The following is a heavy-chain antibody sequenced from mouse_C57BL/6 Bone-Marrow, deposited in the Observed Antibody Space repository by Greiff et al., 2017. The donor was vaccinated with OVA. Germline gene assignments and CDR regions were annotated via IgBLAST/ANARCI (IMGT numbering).Heavy chain of an antibody. CDR1: GYTFTSYT. Sequence: VQLVESGAELARPGASVKMSCKASGYTFTSYTMHWVKQRPGQGLEWIGYINPSSGYTKYNQKFKDKATLTADKSSSTAYMQLSSLTSEDSAVYYCARRAQATWFAYWGQGTLVTVSA. CDR2: INPSSGYT. J-gene: IGHJ3*01. D-gene: IGHD3-2*02. V-gene: IGHV1-4*01. CDR3: ARRAQATWFAY.